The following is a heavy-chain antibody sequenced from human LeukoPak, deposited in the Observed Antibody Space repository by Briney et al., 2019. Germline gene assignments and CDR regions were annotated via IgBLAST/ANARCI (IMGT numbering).Heavy chain of an antibody. D-gene: IGHD3-22*01. CDR3: AKVLDYYDSSGYYMPYYFDY. V-gene: IGHV3-23*01. Sequence: QSGGSLRLSCAASGFTFSSYAMSWVRQAPGKGLEWVSAISGSGGSTYYADSVKGRFTISRDNSKNTLYLQMNSLRAEDTAVYYCAKVLDYYDSSGYYMPYYFDYWGQGTLVTVSS. CDR1: GFTFSSYA. CDR2: ISGSGGST. J-gene: IGHJ4*02.